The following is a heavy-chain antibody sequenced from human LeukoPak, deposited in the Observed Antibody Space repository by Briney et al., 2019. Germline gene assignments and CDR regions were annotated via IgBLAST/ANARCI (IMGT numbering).Heavy chain of an antibody. CDR1: GFTFSSYA. CDR3: AKRLSGWYWVDY. Sequence: GGSLRLSCAASGFTFSSYAMSWVRQAPGKGLEWVSAITGSGGSTFYADSVKGRFTISKDNSKNTLCLQMNSLRADDTAVYYCAKRLSGWYWVDYWGQGTLVTVSS. J-gene: IGHJ4*02. CDR2: ITGSGGST. V-gene: IGHV3-23*01. D-gene: IGHD6-19*01.